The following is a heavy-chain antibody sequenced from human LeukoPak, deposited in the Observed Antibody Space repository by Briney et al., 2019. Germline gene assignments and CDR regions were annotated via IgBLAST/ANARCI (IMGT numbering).Heavy chain of an antibody. CDR1: GGSFSGYY. D-gene: IGHD5-18*01. CDR2: INHSGST. Sequence: PSETLSLTCAVYGGSFSGYYWSWIRQPPGKGLEWIGEINHSGSTNYNPSLKSRVTISVDTSKNQFSLKLSSVTAADTAVYYCARRAEQDTAMVQFDYWGQGTLVTVSS. V-gene: IGHV4-34*01. CDR3: ARRAEQDTAMVQFDY. J-gene: IGHJ4*02.